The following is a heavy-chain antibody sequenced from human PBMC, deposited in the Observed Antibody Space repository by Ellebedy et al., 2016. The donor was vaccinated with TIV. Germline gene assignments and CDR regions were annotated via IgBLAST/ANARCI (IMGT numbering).Heavy chain of an antibody. CDR1: GGSLSNAW. Sequence: SQTLSLTCEVYGGSLSNAWWSWIRQPPGKGLEWIGEVTPSGGNNFNPSLKSRVTISRDTSKRQISLRVNSVTASDTAVYYCARHPDDFDSWGQGTLVTVSS. CDR2: VTPSGGN. CDR3: ARHPDDFDS. V-gene: IGHV4-34*01. J-gene: IGHJ4*02.